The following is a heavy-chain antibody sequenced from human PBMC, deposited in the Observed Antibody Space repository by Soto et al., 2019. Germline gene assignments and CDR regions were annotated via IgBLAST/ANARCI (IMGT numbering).Heavy chain of an antibody. CDR3: ARGRITMVRGVNYYGMYV. J-gene: IGHJ6*02. V-gene: IGHV3-48*02. Sequence: EVQLVESGGGLVQPGGSLRLSCAASGFTFSSYSMNWVRQAPGKGLQWVSYISSSSSTIYYADSVKGRFTISRDNAKNSLYLQMNSRRDEDTAVYYCARGRITMVRGVNYYGMYVWGQGTTVTVSS. CDR2: ISSSSSTI. CDR1: GFTFSSYS. D-gene: IGHD3-10*01.